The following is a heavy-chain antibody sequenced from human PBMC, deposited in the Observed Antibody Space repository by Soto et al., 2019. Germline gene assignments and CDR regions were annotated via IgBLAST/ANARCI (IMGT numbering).Heavy chain of an antibody. D-gene: IGHD6-6*01. Sequence: QVQLVQSGAEVKEPGSSVKVSCKASGDLFNNHAFNWVRQAPGQGLEWMGRISPLFSTTNYAQKFQGRVTIGADELTTIVYLEVNNLESDVTAMYYCAASSAIAAACYFKFWGQGTLVTGSP. CDR3: AASSAIAAACYFKF. CDR2: ISPLFSTT. V-gene: IGHV1-69*01. J-gene: IGHJ4*02. CDR1: GDLFNNHA.